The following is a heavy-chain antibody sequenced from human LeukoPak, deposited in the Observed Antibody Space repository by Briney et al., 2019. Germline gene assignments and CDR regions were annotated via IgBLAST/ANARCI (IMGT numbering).Heavy chain of an antibody. CDR3: ARRAPDYYDSSWFDP. Sequence: PSETLSLTCTVSGGSISSSNYYWGWIRQPPGKGLERIGSIYYSGSTYYNPSLKSRVTISVDTSKNQFSLKLSSVTAADTAVYYCARRAPDYYDSSWFDPWGQGPLVTVSS. D-gene: IGHD3-22*01. CDR2: IYYSGST. CDR1: GGSISSSNYY. J-gene: IGHJ5*02. V-gene: IGHV4-39*01.